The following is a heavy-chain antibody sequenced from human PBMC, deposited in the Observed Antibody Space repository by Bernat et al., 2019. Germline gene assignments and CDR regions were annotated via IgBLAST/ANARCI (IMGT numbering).Heavy chain of an antibody. CDR1: GFTFSNAW. CDR2: IKSKTDGGTT. Sequence: EGQLVEAGGGLVKPGGSLRLSCAASGFTFSNAWMSWVRQAPGKGLEWVGHIKSKTDGGTTDYAAPVKGRFTISRDDSKNTLYLQMNSLKTEDTAVYYCTTDEGYGDGWYFGLWGRGTLVTVSS. V-gene: IGHV3-15*01. CDR3: TTDEGYGDGWYFGL. D-gene: IGHD4-17*01. J-gene: IGHJ2*01.